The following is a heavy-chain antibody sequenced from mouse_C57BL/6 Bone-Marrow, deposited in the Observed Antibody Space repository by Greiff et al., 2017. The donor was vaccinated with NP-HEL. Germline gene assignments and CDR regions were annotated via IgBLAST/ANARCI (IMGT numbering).Heavy chain of an antibody. CDR1: GYTFTSYW. J-gene: IGHJ4*01. Sequence: QVQLQQPGAELVRPGTSVKLSCKASGYTFTSYWMHWVKQRPGQGLEWIGVIDPSDSYTTYNQKFKGKATLTVDTSSSTAYMQLSSLTAEDSAVYYCARLGDYDEGDAMDYWGQGTSVTVSS. V-gene: IGHV1-59*01. CDR3: ARLGDYDEGDAMDY. CDR2: IDPSDSYT. D-gene: IGHD2-4*01.